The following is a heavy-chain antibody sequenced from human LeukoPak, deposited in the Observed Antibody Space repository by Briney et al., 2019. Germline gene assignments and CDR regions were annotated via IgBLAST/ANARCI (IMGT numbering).Heavy chain of an antibody. J-gene: IGHJ1*01. CDR1: GGSISSSSYY. V-gene: IGHV4-39*01. D-gene: IGHD2-2*01. Sequence: SETLSLTCTVSGGSISSSSYYWGWIRQPPGKGLEWIGSIYYSGSTYYNPSLKSRVTISVDTSKNQFSLKLSSVTAADTAVYYCARQGGYCSSTSCDRYFQHWARAPWSPSPQ. CDR3: ARQGGYCSSTSCDRYFQH. CDR2: IYYSGST.